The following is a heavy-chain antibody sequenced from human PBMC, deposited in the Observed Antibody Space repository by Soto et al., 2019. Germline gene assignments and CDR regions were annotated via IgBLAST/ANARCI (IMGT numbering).Heavy chain of an antibody. V-gene: IGHV4-30-4*01. Sequence: SETLSLTCTVSGGSISSGDYYWSWIRQPPGKGLEWIGYIYYSGSTYYNPSLKSRVTISVDTSKNQFSLKLSSVTAADTAVYYCAREFTCGGSCYGWLDPWGQGTLVTVSS. CDR1: GGSISSGDYY. CDR2: IYYSGST. D-gene: IGHD2-15*01. J-gene: IGHJ5*02. CDR3: AREFTCGGSCYGWLDP.